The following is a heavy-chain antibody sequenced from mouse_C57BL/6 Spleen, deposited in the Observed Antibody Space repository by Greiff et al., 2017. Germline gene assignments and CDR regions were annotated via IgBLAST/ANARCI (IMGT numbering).Heavy chain of an antibody. V-gene: IGHV1-7*01. CDR3: ARGSYSYYFDY. Sequence: QVHVKQSGAELAKPGASVKLSCKASGYTFTSYWMHWVKQRPGQGLEWIGYINPSSGYTKYNQKFKDKATLTADKSSSTAYMQLSSLTSEDSAVYFCARGSYSYYFDYWGQGTTLTVSS. D-gene: IGHD1-1*01. CDR1: GYTFTSYW. J-gene: IGHJ2*01. CDR2: INPSSGYT.